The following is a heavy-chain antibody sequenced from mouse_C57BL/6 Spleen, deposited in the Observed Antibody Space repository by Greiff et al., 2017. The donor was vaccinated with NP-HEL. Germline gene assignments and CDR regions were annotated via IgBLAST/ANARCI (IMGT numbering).Heavy chain of an antibody. J-gene: IGHJ2*01. CDR1: GYTFTSYW. V-gene: IGHV1-50*01. CDR3: ASSPEGTIDY. D-gene: IGHD2-14*01. CDR2: IDPSDSYT. Sequence: QVQLQQPGAELVKPGASVKLSCKASGYTFTSYWMQWVKQRPGQGLEWIGEIDPSDSYTNYNQKFKGKATLTVDTTYSTAYMQLSSLTSEVSAVYYCASSPEGTIDYWGQGTTLTVSS.